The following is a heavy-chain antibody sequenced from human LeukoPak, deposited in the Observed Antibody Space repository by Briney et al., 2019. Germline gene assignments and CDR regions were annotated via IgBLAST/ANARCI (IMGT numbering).Heavy chain of an antibody. V-gene: IGHV5-51*01. J-gene: IGHJ5*02. D-gene: IGHD3-22*01. CDR3: STRAFSDTSPVA. CDR2: INPGNYDI. CDR1: GYNFASQW. Sequence: GESLKISCKHSGYNFASQWIGWVRQMPGKGLEWMGIINPGNYDIVYTPSFQGQVSFSADKSTSTVFLQWGSLKASDTAMYYCSTRAFSDTSPVAWGQGTLVTVSS.